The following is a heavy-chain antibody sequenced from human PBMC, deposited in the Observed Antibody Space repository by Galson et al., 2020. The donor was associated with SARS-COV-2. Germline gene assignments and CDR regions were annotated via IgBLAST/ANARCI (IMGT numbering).Heavy chain of an antibody. V-gene: IGHV4-39*07. CDR2: IYYSGST. CDR3: ARGRHYGDFVGFNWFDP. CDR1: GGSISSGNYY. Sequence: SETLSLTCTVSGGSISSGNYYWGWIRQPPGKGLEWIGSIYYSGSTYYNPSLKSRVTISVDRSKNQFSLKLSSVTAADTATYYCARGRHYGDFVGFNWFDPWGQGALVTVSS. J-gene: IGHJ5*02. D-gene: IGHD4-17*01.